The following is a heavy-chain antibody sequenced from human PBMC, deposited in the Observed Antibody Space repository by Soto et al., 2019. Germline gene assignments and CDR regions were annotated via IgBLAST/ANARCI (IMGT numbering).Heavy chain of an antibody. D-gene: IGHD3-16*01. CDR1: GFSFSSYA. CDR3: AKDRVPVRPRGNFDY. Sequence: EVQLLESGGGLVQPGGSLRLSCAASGFSFSSYAMCWVRQAPGKGLEWVSAISGSGGSTYYAVSVKGRFTISSDNSKTTLYLQMNSLRAEDTAVYYCAKDRVPVRPRGNFDYWGQGTLVTVSS. J-gene: IGHJ4*02. CDR2: ISGSGGST. V-gene: IGHV3-23*01.